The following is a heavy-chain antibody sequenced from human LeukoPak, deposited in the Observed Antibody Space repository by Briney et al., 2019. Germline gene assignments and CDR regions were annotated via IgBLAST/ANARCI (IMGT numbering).Heavy chain of an antibody. CDR1: GFTFNNYE. J-gene: IGHJ4*02. CDR3: ARGRSGGSNTVAYDY. D-gene: IGHD2-15*01. V-gene: IGHV3-48*03. Sequence: GGSLRLSCAASGFTFNNYEMNWVRQAPGKGLEWVSYISNSGTIIYYADSVKGRFTISRDNAKNSLYLQMNSLRVEDTAVYYCARGRSGGSNTVAYDYWGQGTLVTVSS. CDR2: ISNSGTII.